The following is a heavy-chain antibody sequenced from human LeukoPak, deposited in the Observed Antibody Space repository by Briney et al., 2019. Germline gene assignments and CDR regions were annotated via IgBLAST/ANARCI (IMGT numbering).Heavy chain of an antibody. D-gene: IGHD2-8*02. CDR1: GFTFSTFA. CDR2: IFPSGGEI. J-gene: IGHJ4*02. CDR3: ATYRQVLLPFES. Sequence: GGSLRLSCAASGFTFSTFAMIWVRQPPGKGLEWVSSIFPSGGEIHYADSVRGRFTISRGNSKSTLSLQMNSLRAEDTAIYYCATYRQVLLPFESWGQGTLVTVSS. V-gene: IGHV3-23*01.